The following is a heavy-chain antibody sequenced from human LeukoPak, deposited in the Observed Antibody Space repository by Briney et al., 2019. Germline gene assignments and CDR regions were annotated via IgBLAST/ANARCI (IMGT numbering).Heavy chain of an antibody. V-gene: IGHV3-21*06. CDR3: ARPFYYDSNGGEGMDV. D-gene: IGHD3-22*01. CDR2: ITTSGTYI. J-gene: IGHJ6*02. CDR1: GVTSTRFN. Sequence: GGSLRLSCVAPGVTSTRFNMNWVRQTPGKGLELVSSITTSGTYIYYADSVKGRFTISRDNAKNSLYLQMNSLRAENTAVYYCARPFYYDSNGGEGMDVWGQGTTVTVSS.